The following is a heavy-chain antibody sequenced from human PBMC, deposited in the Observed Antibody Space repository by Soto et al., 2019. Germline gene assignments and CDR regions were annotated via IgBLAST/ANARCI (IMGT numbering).Heavy chain of an antibody. J-gene: IGHJ6*02. CDR2: ISYDGSTE. CDR3: AKAVDCASIYAMDV. Sequence: QVQLVESGGGVVQPGRSLRLSCAASGFTFSSYGMHWGRQAPGKGLEWVAIISYDGSTEYYADSVKGRFTISRDNSKDTLYLQMNSLRTEDTAVYFCAKAVDCASIYAMDVWGQGTTVTVSS. CDR1: GFTFSSYG. V-gene: IGHV3-30*18. D-gene: IGHD2-21*02.